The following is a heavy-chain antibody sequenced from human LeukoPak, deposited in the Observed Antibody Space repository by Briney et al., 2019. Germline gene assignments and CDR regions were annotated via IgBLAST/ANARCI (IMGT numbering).Heavy chain of an antibody. CDR2: ISGSGCST. Sequence: GGSLRLSCAASGFTFSSYAMSWVRQAPGKGLEWVSPISGSGCSTYYADSVRGRFTISRDNSKNTLYLQMNSLRAEDTAVYYCAKEGLERESFDYWGQGTLVTVSS. V-gene: IGHV3-23*01. CDR1: GFTFSSYA. D-gene: IGHD6-19*01. CDR3: AKEGLERESFDY. J-gene: IGHJ4*02.